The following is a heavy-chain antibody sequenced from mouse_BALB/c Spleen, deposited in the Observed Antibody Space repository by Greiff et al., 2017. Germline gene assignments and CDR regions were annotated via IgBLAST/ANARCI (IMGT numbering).Heavy chain of an antibody. CDR3: ARSGDYGSSPYAMDY. V-gene: IGHV1S29*02. CDR2: IYPYNGGT. Sequence: VQLQQSGPELVKPGASVKISCKASGYTFNDYNMHWVKQSHGKSLEWIGNIYPYNGGTGYNQKFKGKATLTVDNSSSTAYMELRSLTSDDSAVYYCARSGDYGSSPYAMDYWGQGTSVTVSS. J-gene: IGHJ4*01. D-gene: IGHD1-1*01. CDR1: GYTFNDYN.